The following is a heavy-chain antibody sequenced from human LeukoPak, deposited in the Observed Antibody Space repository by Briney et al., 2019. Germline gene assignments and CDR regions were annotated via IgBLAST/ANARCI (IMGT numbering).Heavy chain of an antibody. J-gene: IGHJ4*02. CDR2: IIPIFGTA. CDR1: GGTFSSYA. CDR3: ASIKAVGATFDY. Sequence: GASVKVSCKASGGTFSSYAISWVRQAPGQGLEWMGGIIPIFGTANYAQKFQGRVTITVDESTSTAYMELSSLRSEDTAVYYCASIKAVGATFDYWGQGTLVTVSS. D-gene: IGHD1-26*01. V-gene: IGHV1-69*13.